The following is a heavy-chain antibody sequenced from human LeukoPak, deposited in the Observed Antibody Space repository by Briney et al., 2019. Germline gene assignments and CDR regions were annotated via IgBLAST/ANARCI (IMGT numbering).Heavy chain of an antibody. CDR2: INPSGGST. Sequence: ASVKVSCKASGYTFTSYYMHWVRQAPGQGLERMGIINPSGGSTSYAQKFQGRVTITADKSTSTAYMELSSLRSEDTAVYYCASSVYSGYECPFDYWGQGTRVTVSS. CDR3: ASSVYSGYECPFDY. CDR1: GYTFTSYY. J-gene: IGHJ4*02. D-gene: IGHD5-12*01. V-gene: IGHV1-46*01.